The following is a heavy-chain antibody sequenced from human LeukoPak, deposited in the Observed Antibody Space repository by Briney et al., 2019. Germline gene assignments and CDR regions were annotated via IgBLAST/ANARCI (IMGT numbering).Heavy chain of an antibody. CDR1: GFTVGSNY. V-gene: IGHV3-66*01. CDR2: IYDAGGT. Sequence: GGSLRLSCAVSGFTVGSNYMSWVRQAPGKGLEWVSVIYDAGGTYYADSVKGRFTISRDNSKNTLYLQMNSLRAEDTAVYYCARDSLASTSDYWGQGTLVTVSS. J-gene: IGHJ4*02. D-gene: IGHD2-2*01. CDR3: ARDSLASTSDY.